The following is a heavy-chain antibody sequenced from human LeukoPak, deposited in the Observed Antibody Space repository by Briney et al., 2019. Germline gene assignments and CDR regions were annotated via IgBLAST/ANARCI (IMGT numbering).Heavy chain of an antibody. J-gene: IGHJ3*02. D-gene: IGHD1-26*01. CDR3: ARGDDTGRYMGDDAFDI. V-gene: IGHV1-69*06. Sequence: SVKVSCKASGGTFNSYAISWVRQAPGQGLEWMGGIIPMSDTANYPQKFRGRLTITADIPTSTVYMELSSLRSEDTAVYYCARGDDTGRYMGDDAFDIWGQGTMVTVSS. CDR2: IIPMSDTA. CDR1: GGTFNSYA.